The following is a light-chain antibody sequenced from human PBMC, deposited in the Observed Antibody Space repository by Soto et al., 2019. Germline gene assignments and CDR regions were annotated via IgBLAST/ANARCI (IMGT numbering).Light chain of an antibody. CDR2: GAS. Sequence: EIVMTQSPATLSVSPGERATLSCRASQSVSSNLAWYQQKPGQAPRRLIYGASTRATGIPARFSGSGSGTEFTLTISSLQSEDFAVYYCQQYNNWLMYTFGQGTKLEIK. CDR3: QQYNNWLMYT. V-gene: IGKV3-15*01. J-gene: IGKJ2*01. CDR1: QSVSSN.